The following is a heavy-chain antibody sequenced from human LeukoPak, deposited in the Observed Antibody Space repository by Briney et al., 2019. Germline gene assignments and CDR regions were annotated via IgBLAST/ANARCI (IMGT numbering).Heavy chain of an antibody. J-gene: IGHJ4*02. CDR3: AREKESSGWYDY. V-gene: IGHV1-2*06. CDR1: GYTFTGYY. CDR2: INPNSGGT. Sequence: ASVKVSCKASGYTFTGYYMHWVRQAPGRGLEWMGRINPNSGGTNYAQKFQGRVTMTRDTSISTAYMELSRLRSDDTAVYYCAREKESSGWYDYWGQGTLVTVSS. D-gene: IGHD6-19*01.